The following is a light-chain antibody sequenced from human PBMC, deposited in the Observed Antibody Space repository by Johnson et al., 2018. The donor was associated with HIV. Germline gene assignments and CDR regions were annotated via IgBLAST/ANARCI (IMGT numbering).Light chain of an antibody. CDR2: ENN. V-gene: IGLV1-51*02. CDR3: GTWDSSLSAIYV. Sequence: QSVLTQPPSVSAAPGQKVTISCSGSGSNIGNNYVSWYQQLPGSAPKLLIYENNKRPSGIPGRFSGSKSGTSATRGITGLKTGDEADYYCGTWDSSLSAIYVFGTGTKVTVL. CDR1: GSNIGNNY. J-gene: IGLJ1*01.